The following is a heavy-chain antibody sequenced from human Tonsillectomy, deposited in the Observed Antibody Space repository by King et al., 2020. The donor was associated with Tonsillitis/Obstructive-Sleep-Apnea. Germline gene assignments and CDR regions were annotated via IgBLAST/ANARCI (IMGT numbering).Heavy chain of an antibody. Sequence: QLQESGPGLVKPSETLSLTCTVSGGSISSYYWSWIRQPPGKGLEWIGYIYYSGSTNYNPSLKSRVTISVDTSKNQFSLKLSSVTAADTAVYYCARPSGYSSVPPAYCGQGTLVTVSS. V-gene: IGHV4-59*01. D-gene: IGHD6-19*01. CDR1: GGSISSYY. CDR2: IYYSGST. J-gene: IGHJ4*02. CDR3: ARPSGYSSVPPAY.